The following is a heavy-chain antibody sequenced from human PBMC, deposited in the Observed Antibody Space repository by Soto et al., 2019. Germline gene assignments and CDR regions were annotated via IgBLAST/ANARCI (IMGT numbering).Heavy chain of an antibody. CDR2: IWYDGSNK. D-gene: IGHD2-2*01. CDR3: ARDRCSSTSCSYWFDP. CDR1: GFTFSSYG. J-gene: IGHJ5*02. V-gene: IGHV3-33*01. Sequence: GGSLRLSCAASGFTFSSYGMHWVRQAPGKGLEWVAVIWYDGSNKYYADSVKGRFTISRDNSKNTLYLQMNSLRAEDTAVYYCARDRCSSTSCSYWFDPWGQGTLVTVSS.